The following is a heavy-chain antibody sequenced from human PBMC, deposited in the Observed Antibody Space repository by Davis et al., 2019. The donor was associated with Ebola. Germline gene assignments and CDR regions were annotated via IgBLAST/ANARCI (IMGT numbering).Heavy chain of an antibody. Sequence: GESLKISCKGSGYSFTSYWIGWVRQVPGKGLEWMGVIYPDDSDTRYSPSFQGQVTISADKSISTAYPQWSSLKASDTAMYYCARLRKQQLVLLDYWGQGTLVTVSS. D-gene: IGHD6-13*01. CDR1: GYSFTSYW. CDR2: IYPDDSDT. V-gene: IGHV5-51*01. J-gene: IGHJ4*02. CDR3: ARLRKQQLVLLDY.